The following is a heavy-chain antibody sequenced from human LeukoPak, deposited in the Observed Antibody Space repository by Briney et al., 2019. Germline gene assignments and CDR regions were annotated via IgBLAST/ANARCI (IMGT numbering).Heavy chain of an antibody. Sequence: GGSLRLSCAASGFTFSSYWMSWVRQASGKGPEWVANIKQDGSEKYYVDSVKGRFTISRDNAKNSLYLQMNSLRAEDTAVYYCARDRMVRGVSWFDPWGQGTLVTVSS. CDR1: GFTFSSYW. CDR3: ARDRMVRGVSWFDP. J-gene: IGHJ5*02. V-gene: IGHV3-7*01. CDR2: IKQDGSEK. D-gene: IGHD3-10*01.